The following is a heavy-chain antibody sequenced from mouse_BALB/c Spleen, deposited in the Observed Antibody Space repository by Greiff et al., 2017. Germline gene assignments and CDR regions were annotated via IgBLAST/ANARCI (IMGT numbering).Heavy chain of an antibody. CDR2: ISSGGSYT. V-gene: IGHV5-9-4*01. CDR1: GFTFSSYA. Sequence: EVHLVESGGGLVKPGGSLKLSCAASGFTFSSYAMSWVRQSPEKRLEWVAEISSGGSYTYYPDTVTGRFTISRDNAKNTLYLEMSSLRSEDTAMYYCARDTTVVANLYWYFDVWGAGTTVTVSS. J-gene: IGHJ1*01. CDR3: ARDTTVVANLYWYFDV. D-gene: IGHD1-1*01.